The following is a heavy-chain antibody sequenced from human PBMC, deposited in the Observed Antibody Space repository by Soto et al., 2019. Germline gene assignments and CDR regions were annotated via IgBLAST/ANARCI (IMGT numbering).Heavy chain of an antibody. D-gene: IGHD2-8*01. V-gene: IGHV3-23*01. J-gene: IGHJ4*02. CDR2: ISGSGGST. CDR1: GFTFSSYS. CDR3: AKNQHAMAHDY. Sequence: GGSLRLSCAASGFTFSSYSMNWVRQAPGKGLEWVSAISGSGGSTYYADSVKGRFTISRDNAKNTLYLQMNSLRAEDTAVYYCAKNQHAMAHDYWGPGTLVTVSS.